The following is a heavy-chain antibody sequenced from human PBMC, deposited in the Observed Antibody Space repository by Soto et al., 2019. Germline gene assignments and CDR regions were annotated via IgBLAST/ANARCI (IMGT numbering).Heavy chain of an antibody. J-gene: IGHJ6*02. CDR1: GGSFSGYY. CDR3: ARVDTAMVTGLYYYYGMDV. V-gene: IGHV4-34*01. D-gene: IGHD5-18*01. CDR2: INHSGST. Sequence: PSETLSLTCAVYGGSFSGYYWSWIRQPPGKGLEWIGEINHSGSTNYNPSLKSRVTISVDTSKNQFSLKLSSVTAADTAVYYCARVDTAMVTGLYYYYGMDVWGQGTTVTVSS.